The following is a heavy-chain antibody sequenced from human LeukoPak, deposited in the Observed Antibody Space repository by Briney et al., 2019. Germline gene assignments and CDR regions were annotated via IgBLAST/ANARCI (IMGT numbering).Heavy chain of an antibody. CDR2: ISGIGGGT. D-gene: IGHD2-2*01. J-gene: IGHJ1*01. CDR3: AKDKVVPAAFYFQH. CDR1: GFTFSSYA. Sequence: GGSLRLSCAASGFTFSSYAMSWVRQAPGKGLEWVSAISGIGGGTYYEDSVKGRFTISRDNSKNTLYLQLNSLRDEDTAVYYCAKDKVVPAAFYFQHWGQGTLVTVSS. V-gene: IGHV3-23*01.